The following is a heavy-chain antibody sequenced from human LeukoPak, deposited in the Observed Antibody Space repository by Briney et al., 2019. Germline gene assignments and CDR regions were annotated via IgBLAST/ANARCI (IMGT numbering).Heavy chain of an antibody. CDR1: GGSISSYF. V-gene: IGHV4-59*08. Sequence: PSETLSLTCTVSGGSISSYFWSWIRQPPGEGLEWIGYIYYSGSTNYNPSLKSRVTMSVDTSKNQFSPRLSSVTAADTAVYYCARIDRAVAGTIDYWGQGTLVTVSS. CDR2: IYYSGST. D-gene: IGHD6-19*01. CDR3: ARIDRAVAGTIDY. J-gene: IGHJ4*02.